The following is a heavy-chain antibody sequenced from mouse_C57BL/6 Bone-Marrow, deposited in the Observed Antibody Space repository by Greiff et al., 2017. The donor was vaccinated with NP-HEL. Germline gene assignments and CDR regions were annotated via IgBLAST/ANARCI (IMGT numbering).Heavy chain of an antibody. D-gene: IGHD2-4*01. Sequence: LQESGAELVRPGASVKLSCEASGYTFTDYYINWVKQRPGQGLEWIARIYPGSGNTYYNEKFKGKATLTAEKSSSTAYMQLSSLTSEDSAVYFCARQGGLRPFDVWGTGTTVTVSS. CDR2: IYPGSGNT. CDR3: ARQGGLRPFDV. V-gene: IGHV1-76*01. CDR1: GYTFTDYY. J-gene: IGHJ1*03.